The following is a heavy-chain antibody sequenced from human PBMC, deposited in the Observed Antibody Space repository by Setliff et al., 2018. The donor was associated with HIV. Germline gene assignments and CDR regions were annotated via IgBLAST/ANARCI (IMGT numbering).Heavy chain of an antibody. CDR3: ATNYYYDSSAYFVDLYYFDY. D-gene: IGHD3-22*01. CDR2: IIPMYGVA. V-gene: IGHV1-69*05. CDR1: GGTFSSYV. J-gene: IGHJ4*02. Sequence: GASVKVSCKASGGTFSSYVIGWVRQAPGQGPEWMGGIIPMYGVANYAQKFQGRVTITTDESTSTTYMEMSSLKSEDTAVYYCATNYYYDSSAYFVDLYYFDYWGQGTLVTVSS.